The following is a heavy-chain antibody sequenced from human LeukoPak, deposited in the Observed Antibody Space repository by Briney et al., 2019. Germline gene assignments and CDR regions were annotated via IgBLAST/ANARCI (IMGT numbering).Heavy chain of an antibody. V-gene: IGHV4-4*07. Sequence: SETLSLTCTVSGGSISSYYWSWIRQPAGQGLEWIGRIYSSGSTNYNPSFQSRVTMSLDTSKSQFSLKLSSVTAADTAVYYCARVAVTGYNWFDPWGQGTLVTVSS. J-gene: IGHJ5*02. D-gene: IGHD2-21*02. CDR2: IYSSGST. CDR1: GGSISSYY. CDR3: ARVAVTGYNWFDP.